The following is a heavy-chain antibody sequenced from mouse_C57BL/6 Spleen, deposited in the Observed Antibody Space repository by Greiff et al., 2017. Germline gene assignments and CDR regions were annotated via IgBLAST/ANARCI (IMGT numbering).Heavy chain of an antibody. CDR2: IDPETGGT. J-gene: IGHJ2*01. CDR1: GYTFTDYE. CDR3: TGSNSNFFFDY. D-gene: IGHD2-5*01. Sequence: VQLQQSGAELVRPGASVTLSCKASGYTFTDYEMHWVKQTPVHGLEWIGAIDPETGGTAYNQKFKGKAILTADKSSSTAYMELRSLTSEYSAVYYCTGSNSNFFFDYWGQGTTLTVSS. V-gene: IGHV1-15*01.